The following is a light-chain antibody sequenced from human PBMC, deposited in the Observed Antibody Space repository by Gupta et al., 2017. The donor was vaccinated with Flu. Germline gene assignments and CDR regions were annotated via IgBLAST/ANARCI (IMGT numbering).Light chain of an antibody. CDR1: SSDVGRYNY. V-gene: IGLV2-14*01. J-gene: IGLJ3*02. CDR3: SSFTSSSTWV. CDR2: EVS. Sequence: ALTPPASVAGAPWPAITISCTGTSSDVGRYNYVSWFQQDPGKAPKLMIYEVSNWPSGVSNRFSGSKAGNTASLTISGLQAEDEADYYCSSFTSSSTWVFGGGTKMTVL.